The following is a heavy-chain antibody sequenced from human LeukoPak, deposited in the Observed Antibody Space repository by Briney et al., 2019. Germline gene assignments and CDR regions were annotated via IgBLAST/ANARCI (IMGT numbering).Heavy chain of an antibody. J-gene: IGHJ5*02. CDR3: ARAKYYGAEHYTVLGGDVNWFDH. CDR2: IYYSGNT. Sequence: PSETLSLTCTVSGGSISSYYWSWIRQPPGKGLECIGYIYYSGNTNYNPSLKSRVTISVGTSKNQFSLKLSSVTAAGTAVYYCARAKYYGAEHYTVLGGDVNWFDHWGQGTLVTVSS. CDR1: GGSISSYY. D-gene: IGHD3-10*01. V-gene: IGHV4-59*01.